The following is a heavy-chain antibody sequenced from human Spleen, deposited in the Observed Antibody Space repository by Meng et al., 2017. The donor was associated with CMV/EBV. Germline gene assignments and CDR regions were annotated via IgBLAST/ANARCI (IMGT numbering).Heavy chain of an antibody. CDR3: ARDLLIVRDFWSGYWRYYYYYYGMDV. CDR2: ISSSGSTR. Sequence: GGSLRLSCAASGFTFSSYEMNWVRQAPGKGLEWVSYISSSGSTRYYADSVKGRFTISRDNAKNSLYLQMNSLRAEDTAVYYCARDLLIVRDFWSGYWRYYYYYYGMDVWGQGTTVTVSS. CDR1: GFTFSSYE. J-gene: IGHJ6*02. V-gene: IGHV3-48*03. D-gene: IGHD3-3*01.